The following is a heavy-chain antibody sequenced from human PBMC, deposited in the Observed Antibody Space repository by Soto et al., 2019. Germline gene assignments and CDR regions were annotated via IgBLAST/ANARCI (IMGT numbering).Heavy chain of an antibody. D-gene: IGHD3-10*01. CDR2: IYSGGST. Sequence: WSLRLSCAASGFTVSSNYMSWVRQAPGKGLEWVSVIYSGGSTYYADSVKGRFTISRDNSKNTLYLQMNSLRAEDTAVYYCARFGGDYYYYGMDVWGQGTTVTVSS. V-gene: IGHV3-53*01. CDR3: ARFGGDYYYYGMDV. CDR1: GFTVSSNY. J-gene: IGHJ6*02.